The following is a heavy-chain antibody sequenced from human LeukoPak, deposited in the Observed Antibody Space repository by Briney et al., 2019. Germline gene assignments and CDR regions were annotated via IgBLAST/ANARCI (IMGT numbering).Heavy chain of an antibody. D-gene: IGHD1-7*01. CDR2: ISNSGTTI. CDR3: AKGVHNWNYKGDWFDP. Sequence: PGGSLRLSCAASGFTFSDYYMNWIRQAPGKGLEWVSYISNSGTTIYYADSVKGRFTISRDNAKNSLYLQMNSLRAEDTAVYYCAKGVHNWNYKGDWFDPWGQGTLVTVSS. V-gene: IGHV3-11*04. CDR1: GFTFSDYY. J-gene: IGHJ5*02.